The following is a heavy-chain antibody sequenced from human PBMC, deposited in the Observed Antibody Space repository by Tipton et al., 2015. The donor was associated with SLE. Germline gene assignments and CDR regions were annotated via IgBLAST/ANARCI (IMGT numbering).Heavy chain of an antibody. CDR3: ARDNREAVAGTDAFDI. CDR1: GFTFSSYG. D-gene: IGHD6-19*01. J-gene: IGHJ3*02. V-gene: IGHV3-33*01. CDR2: IWYDGSNK. Sequence: RSLRLSCAASGFTFSSYGMHWVRQAPGKGLEWVAVIWYDGSNKYYADSVKGRFTISRDNSKNTLYLQMNSLRAEDTAVYYCARDNREAVAGTDAFDIWGQGTMVTVSS.